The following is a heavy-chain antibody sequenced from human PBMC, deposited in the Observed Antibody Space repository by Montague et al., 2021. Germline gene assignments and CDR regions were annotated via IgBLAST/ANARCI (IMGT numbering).Heavy chain of an antibody. CDR3: ERFPYCIGGSCYSGFDP. J-gene: IGHJ5*02. CDR1: GVSISSNCYC. V-gene: IGHV4-39*01. CDR2: TFNTGSS. Sequence: SETLSLTCTVSGVSISSNCYCWAWIRQPPGKGLEYVGTTFNTGSSYYSPSLKSRVTIYVDTSKNQFSLRLSAVTAADTAVYYCERFPYCIGGSCYSGFDPWGQGTMVTVSS. D-gene: IGHD2-15*01.